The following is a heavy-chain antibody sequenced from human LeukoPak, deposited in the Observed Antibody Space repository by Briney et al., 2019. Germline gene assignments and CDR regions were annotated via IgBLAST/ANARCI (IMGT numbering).Heavy chain of an antibody. V-gene: IGHV3-21*01. Sequence: GGSLRLSCAASGFTFSSYSMNWVRQAPGKGLEWVSSISSSSSYIYYADSVKGRFTISRDNAKNSLYLQMNSLRAEDTAVYFCVRDRGWQQFDYWGQGTLVTVSA. CDR1: GFTFSSYS. CDR2: ISSSSSYI. D-gene: IGHD6-13*01. J-gene: IGHJ4*02. CDR3: VRDRGWQQFDY.